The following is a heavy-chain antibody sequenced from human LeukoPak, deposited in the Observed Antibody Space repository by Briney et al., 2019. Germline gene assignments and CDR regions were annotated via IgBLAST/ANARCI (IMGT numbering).Heavy chain of an antibody. V-gene: IGHV3-23*01. CDR3: ARDRGYSCGY. Sequence: GGSLRLSCAASGFTFSSYAMNWVRQAPGKGLEWVSTISGSGDSTYYADSVKGRFTISRDNSKNTLYLQMDSLRAEDTAVYYCARDRGYSCGYWGQGTLVTVSS. CDR2: ISGSGDST. J-gene: IGHJ4*02. D-gene: IGHD5-18*01. CDR1: GFTFSSYA.